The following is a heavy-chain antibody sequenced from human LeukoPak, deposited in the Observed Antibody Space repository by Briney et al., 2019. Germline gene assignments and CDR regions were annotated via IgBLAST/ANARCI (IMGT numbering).Heavy chain of an antibody. V-gene: IGHV3-48*03. CDR3: ARAGPYSGRFDY. CDR1: GFTFSSYE. CDR2: ISSSGRTT. J-gene: IGHJ4*02. D-gene: IGHD5-12*01. Sequence: GGSLRLSCAASGFTFSSYEMNWVRQAPGKGLEWISYISSSGRTTYYSDSVQGRFAISRDNAKNSLYLQMKSLRAEDTAVYYCARAGPYSGRFDYWGQGILVTVSS.